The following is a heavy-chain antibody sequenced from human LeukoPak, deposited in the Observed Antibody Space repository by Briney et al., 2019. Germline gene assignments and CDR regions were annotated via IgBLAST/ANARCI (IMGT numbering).Heavy chain of an antibody. V-gene: IGHV1-69*06. CDR2: IIPIFGTA. Sequence: ASVKVSCTASGGTFTSYAISWVRQAPGQGLEGMGGIIPIFGTANYAQKFQGRVTIPSDKSTRTTYMELSRLTYEDRAGYYCSRDFTAGVWTAFDYWGQGTLVTVSS. CDR3: SRDFTAGVWTAFDY. D-gene: IGHD3/OR15-3a*01. J-gene: IGHJ4*02. CDR1: GGTFTSYA.